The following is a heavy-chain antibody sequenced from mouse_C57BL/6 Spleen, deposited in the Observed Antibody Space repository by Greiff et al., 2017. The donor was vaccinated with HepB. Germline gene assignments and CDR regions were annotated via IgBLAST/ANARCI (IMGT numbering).Heavy chain of an antibody. CDR3: ARLGFYYGYDRFAY. CDR2: IHPNSGST. J-gene: IGHJ3*01. V-gene: IGHV1-64*01. D-gene: IGHD2-2*01. CDR1: GYTFTSYW. Sequence: VQLQQSGAELVKPGASVKLSCKASGYTFTSYWMHWVKQRPGQGLEWIGMIHPNSGSTNYNEKFKSKATLTVDKSSSTAYMQLSSLTSEDSAVYYCARLGFYYGYDRFAYWGQGTLVTVSA.